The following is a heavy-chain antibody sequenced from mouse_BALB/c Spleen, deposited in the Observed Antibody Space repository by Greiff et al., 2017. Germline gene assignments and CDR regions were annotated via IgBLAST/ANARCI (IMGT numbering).Heavy chain of an antibody. D-gene: IGHD1-1*01. CDR3: SRWRIITTVVEDY. CDR1: GYTFTSYT. J-gene: IGHJ2*01. CDR2: INPSSGYT. V-gene: IGHV1-4*02. Sequence: VQLQQSAAELVRPGASVKMSCKASGYTFTSYTMHWVKQRPGQGLEWIGYINPSSGYTEYNQKFKDKTTLTADKSYSTAYMQLSSLTSEDSAVYDFSRWRIITTVVEDYWGQGTTLTVSA.